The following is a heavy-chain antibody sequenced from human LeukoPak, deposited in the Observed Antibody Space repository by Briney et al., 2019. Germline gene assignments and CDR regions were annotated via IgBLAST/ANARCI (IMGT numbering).Heavy chain of an antibody. Sequence: ASVKVSCKASGYTFTSYAMHWVRQAPGQRLEWMGWINAGNGNTKYSQKFQGRVTITRDTSASTAYMELSGLRSEDTAVYYCARDRGGSYSDYWGQGTLVTVSS. J-gene: IGHJ4*02. CDR2: INAGNGNT. V-gene: IGHV1-3*01. D-gene: IGHD1-26*01. CDR3: ARDRGGSYSDY. CDR1: GYTFTSYA.